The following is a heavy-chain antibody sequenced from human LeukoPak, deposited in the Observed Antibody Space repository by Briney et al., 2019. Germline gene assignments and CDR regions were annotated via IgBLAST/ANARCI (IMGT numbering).Heavy chain of an antibody. CDR3: ARWAFDYGGNSRGFWDY. V-gene: IGHV3-21*01. J-gene: IGHJ4*02. Sequence: GGSLRHSCAASGFTFSSYSMNWVRQAPGKGLEWVSSISSSSSYIYYADSVKGRFTISRDNAKNSLYLQMNSLRAEDTAVYYCARWAFDYGGNSRGFWDYWGQGTLVTVSS. CDR1: GFTFSSYS. CDR2: ISSSSSYI. D-gene: IGHD4-23*01.